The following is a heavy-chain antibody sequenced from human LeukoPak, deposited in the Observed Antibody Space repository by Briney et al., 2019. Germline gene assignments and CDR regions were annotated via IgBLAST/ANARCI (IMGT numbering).Heavy chain of an antibody. V-gene: IGHV4-34*01. CDR3: ARGGYRCGDGYNLCY. Sequence: PSETLPLTCAVYGGHFRGYYWSWIRQPPGKGLEWVGEKNHSGSPNYNPNLKSRVTILADTSKNQYYLKLSSVTAADTAVYYCARGGYRCGDGYNLCYWGQGTLVTVSS. J-gene: IGHJ4*02. D-gene: IGHD5-24*01. CDR1: GGHFRGYY. CDR2: KNHSGSP.